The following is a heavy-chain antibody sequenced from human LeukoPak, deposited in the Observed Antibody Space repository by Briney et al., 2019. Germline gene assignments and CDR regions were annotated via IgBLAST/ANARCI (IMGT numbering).Heavy chain of an antibody. D-gene: IGHD4-17*01. V-gene: IGHV1-69*04. CDR2: IIPILGIA. CDR1: GGTFSSYA. Sequence: ASVKVSCKASGGTFSSYAISWVRQAPGQGLEWMGRIIPILGIANYAQKFQGRVTITADKSTSTAYMELSSLRSEDTAVYYCARAGAHGDYVLWGQGTLVTVSS. J-gene: IGHJ4*02. CDR3: ARAGAHGDYVL.